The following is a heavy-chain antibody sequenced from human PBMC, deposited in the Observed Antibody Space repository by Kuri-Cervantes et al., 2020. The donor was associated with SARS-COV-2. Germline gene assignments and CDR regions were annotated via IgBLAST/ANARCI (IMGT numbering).Heavy chain of an antibody. Sequence: GESLKISCAASGFTFSSYAMHWVRQAPGKGLEWVAVISYDGSNKYYADSVKGRFAISRDNSKNTLYLQMNSLRAEDTAVYYCARDTAARYFDYWGQGTLVTVSS. CDR3: ARDTAARYFDY. D-gene: IGHD6-6*01. CDR1: GFTFSSYA. V-gene: IGHV3-30*09. CDR2: ISYDGSNK. J-gene: IGHJ4*02.